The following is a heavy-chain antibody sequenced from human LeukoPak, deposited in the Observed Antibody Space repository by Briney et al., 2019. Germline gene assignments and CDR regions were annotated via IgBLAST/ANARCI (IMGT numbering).Heavy chain of an antibody. D-gene: IGHD4-17*01. CDR1: GGSISSGGYS. CDR2: IYHSGST. J-gene: IGHJ4*02. CDR3: ARGGYGGNSGADY. V-gene: IGHV4-30-2*01. Sequence: SQTLPLTCAVSGGSISSGGYSWSWIRQPPGKGLEWIGYIYHSGSTYYNPSLKSRVTISVDRSKNQFSLKLSSVTAADTAVYYCARGGYGGNSGADYWGQGTLVTVSS.